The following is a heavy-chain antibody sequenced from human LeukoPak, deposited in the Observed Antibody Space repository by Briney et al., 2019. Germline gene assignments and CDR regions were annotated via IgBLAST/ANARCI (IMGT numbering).Heavy chain of an antibody. Sequence: TGGSLRLSCAASGFTFSSYSMNWVRQAPGKGLEWVSSISSSSSYIYYADSVKGRFTISRDNAKNSLYLQMNSLRAEDTAVYYCAREVCHPTAVADEFDYWGQGTLVTVSS. CDR1: GFTFSSYS. V-gene: IGHV3-21*01. CDR2: ISSSSSYI. J-gene: IGHJ4*02. CDR3: AREVCHPTAVADEFDY. D-gene: IGHD6-19*01.